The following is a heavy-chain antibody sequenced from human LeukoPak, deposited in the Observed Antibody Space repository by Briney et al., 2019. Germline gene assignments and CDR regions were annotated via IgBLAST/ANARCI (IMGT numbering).Heavy chain of an antibody. CDR2: IGTAGDT. CDR3: ASSPAYSNNWDAIDN. Sequence: PGGSLRLSCAASEFNFTNYDMHWVRQAAGKGLEWVSGIGTAGDTYYPGSVKGRFTTSRENAKNSLYLQMNSLSAGDTAVYYCASSPAYSNNWDAIDNWGQGTLVTVSS. CDR1: EFNFTNYD. V-gene: IGHV3-13*01. D-gene: IGHD6-13*01. J-gene: IGHJ4*02.